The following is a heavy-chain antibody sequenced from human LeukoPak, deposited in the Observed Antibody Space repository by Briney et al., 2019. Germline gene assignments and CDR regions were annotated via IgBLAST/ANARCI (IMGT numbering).Heavy chain of an antibody. CDR2: INPNSGGT. CDR3: ARDSTIFGVGYIGGGFDY. D-gene: IGHD3-3*01. V-gene: IGHV1-2*02. J-gene: IGHJ4*02. Sequence: ASVKVSCKASGYTFTGYYLHWVRQAPAQGLEWMGWINPNSGGTNYAQKFQGRVTMTRDTSISTAYMELSRLRSDDTAVYYCARDSTIFGVGYIGGGFDYWGQGTLVTVSS. CDR1: GYTFTGYY.